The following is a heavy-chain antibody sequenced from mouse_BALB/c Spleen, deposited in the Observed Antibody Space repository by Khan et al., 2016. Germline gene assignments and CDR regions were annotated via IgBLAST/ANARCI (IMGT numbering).Heavy chain of an antibody. Sequence: QIQLVQSGPELKKPGETVKISCKASGYSFTNYGMNWVKQAPGKGLKWMGWIDTTTGEPTYAEALKGRFAFSLDTSDITAYLQINNLKNDDTATYVCARWGYDYAWFAYWGQGTLVTVSA. D-gene: IGHD2-4*01. CDR1: GYSFTNYG. J-gene: IGHJ3*01. V-gene: IGHV9-3*02. CDR3: ARWGYDYAWFAY. CDR2: IDTTTGEP.